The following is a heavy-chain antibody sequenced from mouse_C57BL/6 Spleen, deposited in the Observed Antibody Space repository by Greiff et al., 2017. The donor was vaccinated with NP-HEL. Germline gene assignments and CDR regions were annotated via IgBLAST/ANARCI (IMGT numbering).Heavy chain of an antibody. CDR1: GYSITSGYD. Sequence: ESGPGMVKPSQSLSLTCTVTGYSITSGYDWHWIRHFPGNKLEWMGYISYSGSTNYNPSLKSRISITHDTSKNHFFLKLNSVTTEDTATYYCARDYYGSSWGFAYWGQGTLVTVSA. D-gene: IGHD1-1*01. CDR2: ISYSGST. CDR3: ARDYYGSSWGFAY. V-gene: IGHV3-1*01. J-gene: IGHJ3*01.